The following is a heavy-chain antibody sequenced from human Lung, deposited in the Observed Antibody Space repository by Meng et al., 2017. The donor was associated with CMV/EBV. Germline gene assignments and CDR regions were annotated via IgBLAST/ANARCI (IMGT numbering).Heavy chain of an antibody. Sequence: SVXVSXXASGGTFSSYAISWVRQAPGQGLEWMGGIIPILGIANYAQKFQGRVTITADKSTSTAYMELSSLRSEDTAAYYCARSDIVVVPAARNWFDPWGQGTLVTVSS. V-gene: IGHV1-69*10. D-gene: IGHD2-2*01. CDR1: GGTFSSYA. CDR3: ARSDIVVVPAARNWFDP. CDR2: IIPILGIA. J-gene: IGHJ5*02.